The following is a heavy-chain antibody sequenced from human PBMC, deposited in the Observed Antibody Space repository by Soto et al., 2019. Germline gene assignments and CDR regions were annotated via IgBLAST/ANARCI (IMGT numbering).Heavy chain of an antibody. V-gene: IGHV3-30-3*01. J-gene: IGHJ4*02. CDR1: GFTFSSYA. D-gene: IGHD3-3*01. Sequence: GGSLRLSCVASGFTFSSYAIHWVRQAPRKGLEWEAVISYDGSNKYYADSVKGRFTISRDNSKNTLYLQMNSLRAEDTAVYYCARDHSSTNYDVWSGYSYYFDYWGQGTLVTVSS. CDR2: ISYDGSNK. CDR3: ARDHSSTNYDVWSGYSYYFDY.